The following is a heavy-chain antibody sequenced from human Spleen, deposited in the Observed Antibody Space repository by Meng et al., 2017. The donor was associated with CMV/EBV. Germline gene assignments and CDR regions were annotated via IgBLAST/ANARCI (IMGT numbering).Heavy chain of an antibody. V-gene: IGHV3-23*01. CDR1: GFTFSSYA. Sequence: GGSLRLSCAASGFTFSSYALYWVRQAQGKGLEWVSAISGSGGSTYYADSVKGRFTISRDNAKNSLYLQMNRLRAEDTALYYCTREDSGSHSFDYWGQGTLVTVSS. J-gene: IGHJ4*02. CDR3: TREDSGSHSFDY. CDR2: ISGSGGST. D-gene: IGHD1-26*01.